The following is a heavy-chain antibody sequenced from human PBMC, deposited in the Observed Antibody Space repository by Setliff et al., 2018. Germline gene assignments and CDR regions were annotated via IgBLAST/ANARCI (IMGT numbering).Heavy chain of an antibody. D-gene: IGHD3-16*01. Sequence: PGGSLRLSCAASGFDFKTHWMDWARQAPGRGLEWVSTINGPGGNPTYYADSVKGRFTVSRDNAKNSLYLQMTSLRAEDTAIYYCARTTGYRLEGDFDYWGQGTLVTVSS. CDR1: GFDFKTHW. CDR3: ARTTGYRLEGDFDY. J-gene: IGHJ4*02. V-gene: IGHV3-21*04. CDR2: INGPGGNPT.